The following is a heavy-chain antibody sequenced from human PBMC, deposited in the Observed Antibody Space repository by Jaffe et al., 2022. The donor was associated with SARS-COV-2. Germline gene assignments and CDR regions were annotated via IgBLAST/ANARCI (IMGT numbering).Heavy chain of an antibody. CDR1: GYTFTTYW. CDR3: ARHVTSRFYGGDSLGY. D-gene: IGHD2-21*02. CDR2: IYPGDSDT. Sequence: EVQLVQSGAEVKKPGESLKISCKGSGYTFTTYWIGWVRQMPGKGLEWMGIIYPGDSDTRYSPSFQGQVTISADKSISTAFLQWSSLKASDTAMYYCARHVTSRFYGGDSLGYWGQGTLVTVSS. J-gene: IGHJ4*02. V-gene: IGHV5-51*01.